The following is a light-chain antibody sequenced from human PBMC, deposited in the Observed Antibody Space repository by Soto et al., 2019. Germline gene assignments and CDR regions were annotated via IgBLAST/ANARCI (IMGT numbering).Light chain of an antibody. Sequence: SALTQPASVSGSPGQSITISCTGTSSDVGGYNYVSWFQQHPGKAPKLMIYEVSYRPSGVSDRFSGSRSGNTASLTISGLQAEDESDYYCSSYTSSTTWVFGGGTKVTVL. CDR2: EVS. CDR3: SSYTSSTTWV. CDR1: SSDVGGYNY. J-gene: IGLJ3*02. V-gene: IGLV2-14*01.